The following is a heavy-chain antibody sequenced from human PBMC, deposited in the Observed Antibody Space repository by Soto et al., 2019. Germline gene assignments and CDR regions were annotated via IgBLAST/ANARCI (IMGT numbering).Heavy chain of an antibody. V-gene: IGHV1-18*04. CDR2: ISAYNGNP. CDR1: GYTFNIYV. Sequence: QVQLVQSGGAVKKPGASVRVSCKASGYTFNIYVISWVRQAPGQGLEWVGWISAYNGNPHYGTKFEGRVTLTTDKTTNTAYMEMRSLSADDTDVYYCTRASQAYQLIPNFYYYYGRDVCGQETTATVS. CDR3: TRASQAYQLIPNFYYYYGRDV. D-gene: IGHD2-2*01. J-gene: IGHJ6*02.